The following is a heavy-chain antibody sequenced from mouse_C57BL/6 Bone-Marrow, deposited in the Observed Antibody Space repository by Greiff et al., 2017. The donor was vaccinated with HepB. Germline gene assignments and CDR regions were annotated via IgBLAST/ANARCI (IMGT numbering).Heavy chain of an antibody. CDR1: GFSINSDCY. J-gene: IGHJ4*01. Sequence: EVQRVESGPSLVRPSQTLSLTCTVTGFSINSDCYWIWIRQFPGNKLEYIGYTFYSGITYYNPSLESRTYITRDTSKNQFSLKLSSVTTEDTATYYCARGGSSYEAMDYWGQGTSVTVSS. D-gene: IGHD1-1*01. CDR2: TFYSGIT. CDR3: ARGGSSYEAMDY. V-gene: IGHV3-3*01.